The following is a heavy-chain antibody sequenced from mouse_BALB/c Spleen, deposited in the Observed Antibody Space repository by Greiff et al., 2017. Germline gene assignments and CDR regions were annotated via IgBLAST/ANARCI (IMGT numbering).Heavy chain of an antibody. CDR2: ISSGGSYT. J-gene: IGHJ1*01. Sequence: DVKLVESGGGLVKPGGSLKLSCAASGFTFSSYTMSWVRQTPEKRLEWVATISSGGSYTYYPDSVKGRFTISRDNAKNTLYLQMSSLKSEDTAMYYCTRSGPIYGKDWYFDVWGAGTTVTVSS. D-gene: IGHD2-1*01. V-gene: IGHV5-6-4*01. CDR3: TRSGPIYGKDWYFDV. CDR1: GFTFSSYT.